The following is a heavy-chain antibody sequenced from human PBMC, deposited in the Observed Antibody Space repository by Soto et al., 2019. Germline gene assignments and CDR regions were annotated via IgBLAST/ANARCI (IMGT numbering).Heavy chain of an antibody. CDR2: ISGSSSNI. CDR1: GFSFSDYY. CDR3: AKMTSTGWYDPVFH. Sequence: VHLVEFGGALVKTRGSLRLSCVASGFSFSDYYISWVRQAPGKGLEWISYISGSSSNIYYADSVKGRFTISRDNAENSVFLQMNNLRAEDTARYYCAKMTSTGWYDPVFHWGQGTLVTVSS. J-gene: IGHJ4*02. V-gene: IGHV3-11*01. D-gene: IGHD6-19*01.